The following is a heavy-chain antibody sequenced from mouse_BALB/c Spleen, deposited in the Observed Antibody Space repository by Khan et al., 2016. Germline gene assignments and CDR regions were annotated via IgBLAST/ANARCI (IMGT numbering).Heavy chain of an antibody. CDR2: IDPANGNT. V-gene: IGHV14-3*02. Sequence: VQLQQSGAELVKPGASVKLSCTASGFNIKDTYMHWVKQRPEQGLEWIGRIDPANGNTKYDPKFQGKATITADTSSNTAYLQLSSLTSEDTAVYYCARSHYDDDEGFAYWGQGTLVTVSA. CDR3: ARSHYDDDEGFAY. CDR1: GFNIKDTY. J-gene: IGHJ3*01. D-gene: IGHD2-4*01.